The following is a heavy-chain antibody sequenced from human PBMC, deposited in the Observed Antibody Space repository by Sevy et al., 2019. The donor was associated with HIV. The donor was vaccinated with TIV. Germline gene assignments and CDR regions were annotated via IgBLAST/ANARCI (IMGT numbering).Heavy chain of an antibody. J-gene: IGHJ4*02. Sequence: GGSLRLSCAASGFSFSTYWMHWVHQAPGKGLEWVANIKQDESEKYYVASVKGRFTISRDNAKNSVYMEMNSLRPEDTANYYCAKGNSGSFDYWGQGTLVTVSS. CDR3: AKGNSGSFDY. D-gene: IGHD3-22*01. V-gene: IGHV3-7*01. CDR2: IKQDESEK. CDR1: GFSFSTYW.